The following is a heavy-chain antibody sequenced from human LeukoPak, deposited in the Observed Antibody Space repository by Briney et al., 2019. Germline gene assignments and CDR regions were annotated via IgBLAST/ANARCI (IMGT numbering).Heavy chain of an antibody. CDR2: VYRSGTT. CDR3: ARENWVFDY. J-gene: IGHJ4*02. Sequence: PSETLSLTCVVSGYSISSGYNWGWIRQPPGKGLEWIGSVYRSGTTYYDPSLKSRVTISVDTSNNQISLKVRSVTAADTAMYYCARENWVFDYWGQGILVTVSS. CDR1: GYSISSGYN. D-gene: IGHD7-27*01. V-gene: IGHV4-38-2*02.